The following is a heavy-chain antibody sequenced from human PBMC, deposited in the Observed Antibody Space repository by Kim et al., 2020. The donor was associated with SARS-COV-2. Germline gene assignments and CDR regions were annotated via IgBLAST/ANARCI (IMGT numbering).Heavy chain of an antibody. CDR2: IYHSGST. Sequence: SETLSLTCAVYGGSFSGYYWSWIRQPPGKGLEWIGEIYHSGSTNYNPSLKSRVTISVDTSKNQFSLKLSSVTAADTAVYYCAKNSRGGSGSLYYFDYWG. J-gene: IGHJ4*01. D-gene: IGHD3-10*01. CDR1: GGSFSGYY. CDR3: AKNSRGGSGSLYYFDY. V-gene: IGHV4-34*01.